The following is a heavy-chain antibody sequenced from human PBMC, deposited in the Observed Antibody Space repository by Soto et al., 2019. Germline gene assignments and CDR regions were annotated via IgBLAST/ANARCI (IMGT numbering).Heavy chain of an antibody. CDR2: MNPNSGNT. D-gene: IGHD3-22*01. V-gene: IGHV1-8*01. J-gene: IGHJ4*02. Sequence: QVPLVQSGAEVKKPGASVKVSCKASGYTFTNYDINWVRQATGQGLEWMGWMNPNSGNTGYAQKFQGRVTMTRSNSVSTAFMELTGLTSEDTAVYFCARGHNYYDSSGYYGDWGQGTLVTVSS. CDR3: ARGHNYYDSSGYYGD. CDR1: GYTFTNYD.